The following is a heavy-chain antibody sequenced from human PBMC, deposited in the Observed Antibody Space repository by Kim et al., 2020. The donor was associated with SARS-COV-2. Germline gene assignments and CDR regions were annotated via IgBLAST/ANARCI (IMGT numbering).Heavy chain of an antibody. Sequence: SETLSLTCTVSGGSISSSSYYWGWIRQPPGKGLEWIGSIYYSGSTYYNPSLKSRVTISVDTSKNQFSLKLSSVTAADTAVYYCARSYSSSWYSRYFDLWGRGTLVTVSS. CDR2: IYYSGST. V-gene: IGHV4-39*01. D-gene: IGHD6-13*01. CDR3: ARSYSSSWYSRYFDL. J-gene: IGHJ2*01. CDR1: GGSISSSSYY.